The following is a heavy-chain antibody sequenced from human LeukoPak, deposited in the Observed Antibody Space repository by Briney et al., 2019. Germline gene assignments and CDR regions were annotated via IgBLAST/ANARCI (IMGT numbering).Heavy chain of an antibody. CDR1: GGSFSGYY. J-gene: IGHJ6*03. CDR2: INHSGST. D-gene: IGHD6-13*01. Sequence: TSETLSLTCAVHGGSFSGYYWTWIRQPPGKGLEWIGEINHSGSTNYNPSLKSRVTISVDTSKNQFSLKLSSVTAADTAVYYCARRGSSSFYYYYYVDVWGKGTPVTVSS. V-gene: IGHV4-34*01. CDR3: ARRGSSSFYYYYYVDV.